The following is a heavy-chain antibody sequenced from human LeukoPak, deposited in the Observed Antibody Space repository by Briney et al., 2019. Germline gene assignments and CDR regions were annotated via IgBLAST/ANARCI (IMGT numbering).Heavy chain of an antibody. CDR3: ATYVKWAAGDV. D-gene: IGHD1-26*01. Sequence: GESLRLSCTGSGFTFSKTWMMWVRQAPGKGLEWVANINQAGGDISYVDSVKGRFTVSRGNAKSSLFLQMNSLRAEDAAIYYCATYVKWAAGDVWGQGTTVTVSS. V-gene: IGHV3-7*01. CDR1: GFTFSKTW. J-gene: IGHJ6*02. CDR2: INQAGGDI.